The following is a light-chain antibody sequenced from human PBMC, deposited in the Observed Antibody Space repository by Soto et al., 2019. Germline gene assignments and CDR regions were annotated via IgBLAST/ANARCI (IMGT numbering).Light chain of an antibody. J-gene: IGLJ1*01. CDR2: GNS. CDR3: QSFDSSRPCV. Sequence: QSVLAQPPSVSGAPGQRVTISCTGSSSNIGAGYDVHWYQQLPGTPPKLLIYGNSNRPSGVPDRFSGSKSGTSASLAITGPRAEEEAVYYCQSFDSSRPCVFGTGTKVTVL. CDR1: SSNIGAGYD. V-gene: IGLV1-40*01.